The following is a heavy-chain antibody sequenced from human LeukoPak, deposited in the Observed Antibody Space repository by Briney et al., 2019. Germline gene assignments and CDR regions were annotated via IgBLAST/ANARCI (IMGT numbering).Heavy chain of an antibody. CDR1: GFTFSSYT. CDR2: ISSAGGYI. Sequence: GGSLRLSCAASGFTFSSYTLNWVRQAPGKGLEWVSSISSAGGYIYYADSVKGRFTISRDNAKNSLYLQMNSLRAVDTAVYYCAREIVSSNSFDDWGQGTLVTVSS. D-gene: IGHD2-2*01. J-gene: IGHJ4*02. CDR3: AREIVSSNSFDD. V-gene: IGHV3-21*01.